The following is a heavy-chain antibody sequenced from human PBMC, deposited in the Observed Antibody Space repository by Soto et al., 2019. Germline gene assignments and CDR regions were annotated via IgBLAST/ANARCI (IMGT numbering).Heavy chain of an antibody. J-gene: IGHJ6*02. CDR3: ARKGRGYGSGSYYYYYYGMDV. V-gene: IGHV4-4*07. CDR2: IYTSGST. D-gene: IGHD3-10*01. Sequence: SETLSLTCTVSGGSISSYYWSWIRQPAGKGLEWIGRIYTSGSTNYNPSLKSRVTMSVDTSKNQFSLKLSSVTAADTAVYYCARKGRGYGSGSYYYYYYGMDVWGQGTTVTVSS. CDR1: GGSISSYY.